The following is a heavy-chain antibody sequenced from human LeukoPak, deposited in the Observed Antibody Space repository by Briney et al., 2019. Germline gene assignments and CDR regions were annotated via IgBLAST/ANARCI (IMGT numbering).Heavy chain of an antibody. V-gene: IGHV3-21*01. CDR1: GFTFSSYS. D-gene: IGHD3-9*01. CDR3: ARGYYDILTGYSLYYYYYMDV. Sequence: GGSLRLSCAASGFTFSSYSMNWVRQAPGKGLEWVSSISSSSSYIYYADSVKGRFTVSRDNAKNSLYLQMNSLRAEDTAVYYCARGYYDILTGYSLYYYYYMDVWGKGTTVTVSS. CDR2: ISSSSSYI. J-gene: IGHJ6*03.